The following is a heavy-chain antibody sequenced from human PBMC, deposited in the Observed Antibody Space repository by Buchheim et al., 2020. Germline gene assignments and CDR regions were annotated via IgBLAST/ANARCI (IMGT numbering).Heavy chain of an antibody. V-gene: IGHV1-69*02. CDR2: IIPILGIA. CDR3: ASILTNSSAATDFDY. CDR1: GGTFSSYT. D-gene: IGHD2-21*01. Sequence: QVQLVQSGAEVKKPGSSVKVSCKASGGTFSSYTISWVRQAPGQGLEWMGRIIPILGIANYAQKFKGRVTITADKSTSTAYMELSSLRSEDTAVYYCASILTNSSAATDFDYWGQGTL. J-gene: IGHJ4*02.